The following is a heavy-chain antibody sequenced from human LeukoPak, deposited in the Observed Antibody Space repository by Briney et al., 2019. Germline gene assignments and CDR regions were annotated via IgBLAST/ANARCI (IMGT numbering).Heavy chain of an antibody. Sequence: ASVKVSCKVSGYTLTELSMHWVRQAPGKGLEWMGGFDPEDGETIYAQKFQGRVTMTEDTSTDTAYMELSSLRSEDTAVYYCATGPLGGSLFDYWGQGTLVTVSS. CDR1: GYTLTELS. CDR2: FDPEDGET. J-gene: IGHJ4*02. V-gene: IGHV1-24*01. CDR3: ATGPLGGSLFDY. D-gene: IGHD2-15*01.